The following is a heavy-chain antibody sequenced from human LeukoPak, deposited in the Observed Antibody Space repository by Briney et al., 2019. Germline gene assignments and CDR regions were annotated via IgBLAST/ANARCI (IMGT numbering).Heavy chain of an antibody. V-gene: IGHV3-69-1*01. D-gene: IGHD3-22*01. J-gene: IGHJ4*02. CDR3: VRGGFYSDSSGYPFGY. Sequence: PGGSLRLSCAASGFTFSTYSMSWVRRTPGKGLEWVSCITSSNYMYYADSVKGRFTISRDNAKNSLYLQMNSLRAEDTAVYYCVRGGFYSDSSGYPFGYWGQGTLVTVSS. CDR1: GFTFSTYS. CDR2: ITSSNYM.